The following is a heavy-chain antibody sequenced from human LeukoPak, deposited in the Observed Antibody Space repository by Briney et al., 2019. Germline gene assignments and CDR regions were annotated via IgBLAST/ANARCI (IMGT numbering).Heavy chain of an antibody. CDR2: FSYTGST. V-gene: IGHV4-61*01. CDR3: ARDRRMGGQSIFDY. J-gene: IGHJ4*02. CDR1: GGSVSSDSYY. D-gene: IGHD2-15*01. Sequence: PSEILSLTCTVSGGSVSSDSYYWSWIRQPPGKGLEWIGYFSYTGSTNYNPSLKSRVTISVDTSKNQFSLKLSSVTAADTAVYYCARDRRMGGQSIFDYWGQGTLVTVSS.